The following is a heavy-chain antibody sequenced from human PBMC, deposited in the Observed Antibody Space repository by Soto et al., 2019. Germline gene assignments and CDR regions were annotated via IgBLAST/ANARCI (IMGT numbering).Heavy chain of an antibody. CDR3: AKDFHGDYPVYYYYGMDV. CDR2: ISGSGGST. CDR1: GFTFSSYA. D-gene: IGHD4-17*01. Sequence: EVQLLESGGRLVQPGGSLRLSCAASGFTFSSYAMSWVRQAPGKGLEWVSAISGSGGSTYYADSVKGRFTISRDNSKNTLYLQMNSLRAEDTAVYYCAKDFHGDYPVYYYYGMDVWGQGTTVTVSS. V-gene: IGHV3-23*01. J-gene: IGHJ6*02.